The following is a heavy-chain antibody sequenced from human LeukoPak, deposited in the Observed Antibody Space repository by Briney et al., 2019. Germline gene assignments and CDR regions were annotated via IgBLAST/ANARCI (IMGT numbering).Heavy chain of an antibody. J-gene: IGHJ4*02. V-gene: IGHV3-74*01. D-gene: IGHD2-15*01. CDR1: GFTFDDYA. CDR2: ISTDGTTT. Sequence: SGGSLRLSCAASGFTFDDYAMRWVRQVPGKGLVWVSHISTDGTTTNYADSVKGRFTISRDNAKDTLYLQLNSLRAEDTAIYYCARSLGYSSGGWGQGTLVTVSS. CDR3: ARSLGYSSGG.